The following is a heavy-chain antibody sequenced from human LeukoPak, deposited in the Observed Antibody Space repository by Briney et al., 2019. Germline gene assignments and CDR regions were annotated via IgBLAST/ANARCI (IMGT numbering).Heavy chain of an antibody. D-gene: IGHD3-10*01. CDR3: ATGYMVRGVIIIPCFDY. Sequence: ASVKVPCKVSGYTLTELSMHWVRQAPGKGLEWMGGFDPEDGETIYAQKFQGRVTMTEDTSTDTAYMELSSLRSEDTAVYYCATGYMVRGVIIIPCFDYWGQGTLVTVSS. CDR1: GYTLTELS. J-gene: IGHJ4*02. CDR2: FDPEDGET. V-gene: IGHV1-24*01.